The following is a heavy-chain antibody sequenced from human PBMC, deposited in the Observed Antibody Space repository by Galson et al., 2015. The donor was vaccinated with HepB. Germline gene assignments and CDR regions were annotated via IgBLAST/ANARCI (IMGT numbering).Heavy chain of an antibody. V-gene: IGHV3-15*01. Sequence: SLRLSCAASGFTFRNAWMSWVRQAPGKGLEWVGRIKSKADGGTTEYAAPVTGRFSISRDDSKDTLYLQMNSLKSEDTAVYYCATDLLRIARVWAMDVWGQGTTVTVSS. D-gene: IGHD2-21*01. J-gene: IGHJ6*02. CDR3: ATDLLRIARVWAMDV. CDR1: GFTFRNAW. CDR2: IKSKADGGTT.